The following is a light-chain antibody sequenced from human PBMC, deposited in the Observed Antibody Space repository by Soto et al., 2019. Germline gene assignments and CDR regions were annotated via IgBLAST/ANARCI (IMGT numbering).Light chain of an antibody. CDR1: QNINKR. CDR2: DAS. CDR3: QQYNSYPWT. J-gene: IGKJ1*01. V-gene: IGKV1-5*01. Sequence: DIQMTQSPSTLSASVGDRVTITCRASQNINKRLAWYQQKPGKAPNLLIYDASTLESGVPARFSGGYSGTEFTLTISSLQPEDFATFYCQQYNSYPWTFGQGTKVE.